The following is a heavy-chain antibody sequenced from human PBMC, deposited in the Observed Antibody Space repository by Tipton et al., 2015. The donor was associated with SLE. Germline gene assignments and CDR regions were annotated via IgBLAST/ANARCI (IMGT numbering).Heavy chain of an antibody. D-gene: IGHD3-10*01. J-gene: IGHJ6*02. CDR2: INHSGST. CDR1: GGSFSGYY. Sequence: TLSLTCAVYGGSFSGYYWSWIRQPPGKGLEWIGEINHSGSTNYNPSLKSRVTISVDTSKNQFSLKLSSVTAADTAVYYCARDLGITMVQGVIPPYYYYGMDVWGQGTTVTVSS. CDR3: ARDLGITMVQGVIPPYYYYGMDV. V-gene: IGHV4-34*01.